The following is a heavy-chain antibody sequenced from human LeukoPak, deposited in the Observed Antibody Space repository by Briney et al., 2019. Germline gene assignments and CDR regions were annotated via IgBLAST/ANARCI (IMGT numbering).Heavy chain of an antibody. Sequence: SETLSLTCTVSGYSISSGYYWSWIRQPPGKGLEWIGYIYYSGSTNYNPSLKSRVTISVDTSKNQFSLKLSSVTAADTAVYYCARDLNSSGWYMSGAFDIWGQGTMVTVSS. CDR3: ARDLNSSGWYMSGAFDI. V-gene: IGHV4-61*01. J-gene: IGHJ3*02. D-gene: IGHD6-19*01. CDR2: IYYSGST. CDR1: GYSISSGYY.